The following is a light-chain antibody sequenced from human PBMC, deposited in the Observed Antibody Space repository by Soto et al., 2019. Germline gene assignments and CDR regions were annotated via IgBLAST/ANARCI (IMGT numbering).Light chain of an antibody. V-gene: IGLV2-23*02. Sequence: QSARTQPASVSGSPGRSITISCTGTSSDVGNYNLVSWYQQHPGKAPKLMIYEVSKWPSGVSNRFSGSKSGNTASLTISGLQAEDEADYYCCSYAGSSTPLIFGTGTKVTVL. CDR1: SSDVGNYNL. J-gene: IGLJ1*01. CDR2: EVS. CDR3: CSYAGSSTPLI.